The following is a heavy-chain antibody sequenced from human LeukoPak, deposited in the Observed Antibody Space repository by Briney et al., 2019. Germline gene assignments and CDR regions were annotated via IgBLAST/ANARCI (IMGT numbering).Heavy chain of an antibody. D-gene: IGHD3-3*01. V-gene: IGHV3-21*01. J-gene: IGHJ4*02. CDR3: TRDSSMGDSFDY. CDR1: GFTFSSYS. Sequence: GGSLRLSCAASGFTFSSYSMNWVRQAPGKGLEWVSYISSSSSYIYYADSVKGRFTISRDNAKKSLYLEMNSLRAEDTAVYYCTRDSSMGDSFDYWGQGTLVTVSS. CDR2: ISSSSSYI.